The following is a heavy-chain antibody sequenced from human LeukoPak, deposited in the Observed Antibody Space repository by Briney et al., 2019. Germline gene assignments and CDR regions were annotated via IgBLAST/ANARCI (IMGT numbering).Heavy chain of an antibody. J-gene: IGHJ5*02. V-gene: IGHV5-51*01. Sequence: GESLKISCKGSGNSFSNYFIAWVRQLPGKGLEWMVIIYPGDSDTRYSPSFQGQVTISADKSINTVYLQWGSLEASDTAMYYCARQNILGSTKAPLDLWGQGTLVTVSS. CDR1: GNSFSNYF. D-gene: IGHD1-26*01. CDR3: ARQNILGSTKAPLDL. CDR2: IYPGDSDT.